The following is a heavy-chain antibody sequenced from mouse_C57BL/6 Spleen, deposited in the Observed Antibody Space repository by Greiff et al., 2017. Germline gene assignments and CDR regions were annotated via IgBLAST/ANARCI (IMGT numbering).Heavy chain of an antibody. CDR1: GYSFTGYY. J-gene: IGHJ2*01. V-gene: IGHV1-42*01. Sequence: VQLQQSGPELVKPGASVKISCKASGYSFTGYYMNWVKQSPEKSLEWIGEINPSTGGTTYNQKFKAKATLTVDKSSSTAYMQRKSLTSEDSAVYYCASRFITTLYFDYWGQGTTLTVSS. D-gene: IGHD1-1*01. CDR2: INPSTGGT. CDR3: ASRFITTLYFDY.